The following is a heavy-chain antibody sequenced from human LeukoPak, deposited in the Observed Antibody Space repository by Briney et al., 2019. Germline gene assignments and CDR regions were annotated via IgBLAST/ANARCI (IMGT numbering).Heavy chain of an antibody. Sequence: GASVEVSCKASGYTFTGYYMHWVRQAPGQGLEWMGWINSNSGGTSYAQRFQGRVTLTRDTSISTAYMELSRLRSGDTAVYYGARGGAGTAYYDWDFFRFDYWGQGTLVTVSS. CDR1: GYTFTGYY. J-gene: IGHJ4*02. V-gene: IGHV1-2*02. D-gene: IGHD5-12*01. CDR2: INSNSGGT. CDR3: ARGGAGTAYYDWDFFRFDY.